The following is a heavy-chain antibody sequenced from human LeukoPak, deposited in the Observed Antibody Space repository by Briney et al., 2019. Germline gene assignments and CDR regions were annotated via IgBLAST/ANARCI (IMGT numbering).Heavy chain of an antibody. J-gene: IGHJ5*02. D-gene: IGHD6-13*01. V-gene: IGHV3-21*01. CDR2: ISSSSSYI. CDR3: ASGDSSSWWDWFDP. CDR1: GFTFSSYS. Sequence: GGSLRLSCAASGFTFSSYSMNRVRQAPGKGLEWVSSISSSSSYIYYADSVKGRFTISRDNAKNSLYLQMNSLRAEDTAVYYCASGDSSSWWDWFDPWGQGTLVTVSS.